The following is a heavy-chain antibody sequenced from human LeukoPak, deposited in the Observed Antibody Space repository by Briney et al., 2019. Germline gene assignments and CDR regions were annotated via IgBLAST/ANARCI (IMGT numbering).Heavy chain of an antibody. CDR3: AGRGYGILTGPDY. V-gene: IGHV5-51*01. CDR2: IYPGDSDT. D-gene: IGHD3-9*01. J-gene: IGHJ4*02. Sequence: GASLQISCKGSGYSFTSYWIGWVRQLPGKGLEWMGIIYPGDSDTRYSPSFQGQVTISADKSISTAYLQWSILKASDTAMYYCAGRGYGILTGPDYWGQGTLVAVSS. CDR1: GYSFTSYW.